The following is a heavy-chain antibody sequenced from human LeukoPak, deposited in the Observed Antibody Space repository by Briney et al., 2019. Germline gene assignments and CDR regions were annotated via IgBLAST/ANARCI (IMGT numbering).Heavy chain of an antibody. CDR3: ARRYCSITSCPIDY. CDR2: IYHSGST. Sequence: PSETLSLTCAASVYSISSGYYWGWIRQPPGKGLEWIGSIYHSGSTYYNPSLKSRVTISVDTSKNQLSLKLSSVTAADTAVYYCARRYCSITSCPIDYWGQGTLVTVSS. V-gene: IGHV4-38-2*01. J-gene: IGHJ4*02. CDR1: VYSISSGYY. D-gene: IGHD2-2*01.